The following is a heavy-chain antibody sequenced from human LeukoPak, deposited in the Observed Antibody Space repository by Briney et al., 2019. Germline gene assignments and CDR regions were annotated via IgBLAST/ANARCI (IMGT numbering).Heavy chain of an antibody. CDR1: GFTFSSFG. J-gene: IGHJ4*02. V-gene: IGHV3-33*01. CDR2: IWYDGSNK. D-gene: IGHD6-13*01. CDR3: ARDSSPGIAAAGFDY. Sequence: GRSLRLSCEASGFTFSSFGLHWVRQAPGKGLEWVAVIWYDGSNKYYADSVKGRLTISRANSKNTLYLQMSSLRAEDAALYYCARDSSPGIAAAGFDYWGQGTLVTVSS.